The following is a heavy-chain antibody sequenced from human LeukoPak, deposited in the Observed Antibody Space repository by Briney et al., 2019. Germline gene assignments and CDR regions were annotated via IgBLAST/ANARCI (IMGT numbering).Heavy chain of an antibody. Sequence: ASVRVSCKASGYTFTSYGISWVRQAPGQGLEWMGWISAYNGNTNYAQKLQGRVTMTTDTSTSTAYMELRSLRSDDTAVYYCARGSWGYSSSEFDYWGQGTLVTVSS. CDR1: GYTFTSYG. D-gene: IGHD6-13*01. CDR2: ISAYNGNT. V-gene: IGHV1-18*01. CDR3: ARGSWGYSSSEFDY. J-gene: IGHJ4*02.